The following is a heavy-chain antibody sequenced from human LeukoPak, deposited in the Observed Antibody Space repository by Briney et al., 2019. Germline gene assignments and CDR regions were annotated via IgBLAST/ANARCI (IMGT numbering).Heavy chain of an antibody. J-gene: IGHJ4*02. V-gene: IGHV3-30-3*01. CDR2: ISYDGSNK. Sequence: PGRSLRLSCAASGFTFSSYAMHWVRQAPGKGLEWVAVISYDGSNKYYADSVKGRFTISRDNSKNTLYLQMNSLRAEDTAVYYCARARNHRFGYSFNDYWGQGTLVTVSS. CDR1: GFTFSSYA. CDR3: ARARNHRFGYSFNDY. D-gene: IGHD5-18*01.